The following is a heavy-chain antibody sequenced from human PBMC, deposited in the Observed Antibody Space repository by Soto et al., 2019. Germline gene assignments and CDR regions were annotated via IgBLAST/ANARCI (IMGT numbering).Heavy chain of an antibody. Sequence: PSETLSLTCTVSGGSISSYYWSWIRQPPGKGLEWIGYIYYSGSTNYNPSLKSRVTISVDTSKNQFSLKLSSVTAADTVVYYCARLGGSYRVAAFDIWGQGTMVTVSS. J-gene: IGHJ3*02. D-gene: IGHD1-26*01. CDR1: GGSISSYY. CDR3: ARLGGSYRVAAFDI. V-gene: IGHV4-59*01. CDR2: IYYSGST.